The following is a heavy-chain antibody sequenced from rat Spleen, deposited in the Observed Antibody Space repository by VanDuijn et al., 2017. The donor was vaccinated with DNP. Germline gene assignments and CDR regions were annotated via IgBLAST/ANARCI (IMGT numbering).Heavy chain of an antibody. Sequence: EVQLVESGGGLVQPGRSLKLSCAASGFTFSNYDMAWVRQAPTKGLEWVASISPSGGSTYYRDSVKGRFTVSRDNAKSSLYLQMDSLRSEDTATYYYARPPWAMDAWGQGTSVTVSS. CDR2: ISPSGGST. J-gene: IGHJ4*01. CDR3: ARPPWAMDA. CDR1: GFTFSNYD. V-gene: IGHV5-25*01. D-gene: IGHD3-1*01.